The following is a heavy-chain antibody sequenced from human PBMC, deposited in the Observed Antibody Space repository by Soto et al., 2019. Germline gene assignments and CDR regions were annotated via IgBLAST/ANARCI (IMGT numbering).Heavy chain of an antibody. CDR1: GGSISSGGYY. D-gene: IGHD3-10*01. J-gene: IGHJ6*03. CDR3: ARDVRGRRQPNYYYYYYIDV. Sequence: TSETLSLSCTVSGGSISSGGYYWSWIRQHPGKGLEWIGYIYYSGSTYYNPSLKSRVTISVDTSKNQFSLKLSSVTAADTAVYYCARDVRGRRQPNYYYYYYIDVRAKRTTVTVSS. CDR2: IYYSGST. V-gene: IGHV4-31*03.